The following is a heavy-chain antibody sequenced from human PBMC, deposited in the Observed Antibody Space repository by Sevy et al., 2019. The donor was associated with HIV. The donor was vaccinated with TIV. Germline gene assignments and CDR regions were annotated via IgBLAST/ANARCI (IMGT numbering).Heavy chain of an antibody. CDR2: ISSSRSYI. D-gene: IGHD3-22*01. V-gene: IGHV3-21*01. J-gene: IGHJ4*02. Sequence: GGSLRLSCAASGFTFSSYSMNWVRQAPGKGLEWVSSISSSRSYIYYADSVKGRFTISRDNAKNSLYLQMNSLRAEDTAVYYCARAASYYDSSGYYYVDYWGQGTLVTVSS. CDR1: GFTFSSYS. CDR3: ARAASYYDSSGYYYVDY.